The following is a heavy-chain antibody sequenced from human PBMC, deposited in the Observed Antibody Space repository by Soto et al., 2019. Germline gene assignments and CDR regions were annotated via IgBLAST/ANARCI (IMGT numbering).Heavy chain of an antibody. J-gene: IGHJ4*02. V-gene: IGHV3-49*04. Sequence: SLRLSCSASGFVFGDYAVTWVRQAPGKGLEWVGVVRSETYGGSTEYAASVKGRFRISRDDSESIAYLQMTGLKTEDTAVYYCTRGRGTSGWYADYWGKGILVTVSS. CDR2: VRSETYGGST. CDR1: GFVFGDYA. CDR3: TRGRGTSGWYADY. D-gene: IGHD6-13*01.